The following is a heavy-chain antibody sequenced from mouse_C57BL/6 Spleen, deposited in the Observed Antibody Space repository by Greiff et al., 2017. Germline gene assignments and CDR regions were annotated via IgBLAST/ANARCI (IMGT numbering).Heavy chain of an antibody. D-gene: IGHD1-1*01. CDR2: IYPRSGNT. J-gene: IGHJ4*01. V-gene: IGHV1-81*01. Sequence: QVQLKESGAELARPGASVKLSCKASGYTFTSYGISWVKQRTGQGLEWIGEIYPRSGNTYYNEKFKGKATLTADKSSSTAYMELRSLTSEDSAVYFWARWSYSSSYVLYYAMDYWGQGTSVTVSS. CDR1: GYTFTSYG. CDR3: ARWSYSSSYVLYYAMDY.